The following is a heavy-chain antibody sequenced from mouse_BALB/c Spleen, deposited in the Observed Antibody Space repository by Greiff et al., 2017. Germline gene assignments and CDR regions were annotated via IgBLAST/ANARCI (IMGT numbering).Heavy chain of an antibody. CDR1: GYSITSDYA. J-gene: IGHJ2*01. CDR3: AREVHYYGSYYFDY. D-gene: IGHD1-2*01. CDR2: ISYSGST. Sequence: EVKLMESGPGLVKPSQSLSLTCTVTGYSITSDYAWNWIRQLPGNKLEWMGYISYSGSTSYNPSLKSRISITRDTSKNQFFLQLNSVTTEDTATYYCAREVHYYGSYYFDYWGQGTTLTVSS. V-gene: IGHV3-2*02.